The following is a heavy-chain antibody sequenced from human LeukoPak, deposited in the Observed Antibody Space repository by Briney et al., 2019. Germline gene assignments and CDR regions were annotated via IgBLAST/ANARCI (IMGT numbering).Heavy chain of an antibody. CDR3: ARGASSTSCYTDYCSFDI. D-gene: IGHD2-2*01. CDR2: IYPGDSDT. Sequence: GESLKISCKGSGYNFASHWIGWVRQMPGKGLEWMGIIYPGDSDTRYSPSFRGQVTISADKSISTAYLQWSSLKASDTAMYYCARGASSTSCYTDYCSFDIWGQGTMVTVSS. V-gene: IGHV5-51*01. J-gene: IGHJ3*02. CDR1: GYNFASHW.